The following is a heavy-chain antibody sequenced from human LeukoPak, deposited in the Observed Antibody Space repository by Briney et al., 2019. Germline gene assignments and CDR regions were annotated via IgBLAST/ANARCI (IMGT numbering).Heavy chain of an antibody. CDR1: GFTFSSYE. D-gene: IGHD3-22*01. J-gene: IGHJ4*02. CDR3: ASLPRYDSSGYYYEDYFDY. Sequence: GGSLRLSCAASGFTFSSYEMNWVRQAPGKGLEWVSYISSSGSAIYYADSVKGRFTISRDNAKNSLYLQMNSLRAEDTAVYYCASLPRYDSSGYYYEDYFDYWGQGTLVTVSS. V-gene: IGHV3-48*03. CDR2: ISSSGSAI.